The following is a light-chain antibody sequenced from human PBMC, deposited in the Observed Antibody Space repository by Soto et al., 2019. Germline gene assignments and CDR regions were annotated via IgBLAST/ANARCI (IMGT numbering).Light chain of an antibody. Sequence: QSVLTQPPSASGTPGQRVTISCSGSRSNIGSQVVSWFQHLPGTAPKVLINNNNERPSGVPDRISGSKSGNTASLTISGLQAEDEADYYCCSYAGSNTWVFGGGTKLTVL. CDR3: CSYAGSNTWV. V-gene: IGLV1-44*01. CDR1: RSNIGSQV. J-gene: IGLJ3*02. CDR2: NNN.